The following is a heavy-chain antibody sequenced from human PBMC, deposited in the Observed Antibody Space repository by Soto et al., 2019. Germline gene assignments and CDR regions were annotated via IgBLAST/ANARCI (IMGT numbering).Heavy chain of an antibody. J-gene: IGHJ4*02. CDR2: IIPILGIA. CDR3: ARALGEYYDILTGYPGFDY. D-gene: IGHD3-9*01. Sequence: GASVKVSCKASGYTFTNYGISWVRQAPGQGLEWMGRIIPILGIANYAQKFQGRVTITADKSTSTAYMELSSLRSEDTAVYYCARALGEYYDILTGYPGFDYWGQGTLVTVSS. V-gene: IGHV1-69*04. CDR1: GYTFTNYG.